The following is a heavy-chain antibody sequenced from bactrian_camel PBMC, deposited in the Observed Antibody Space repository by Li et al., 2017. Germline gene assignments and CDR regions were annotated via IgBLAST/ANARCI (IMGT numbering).Heavy chain of an antibody. CDR2: IVSYGST. Sequence: QLVESGGGSVKAGGSLTLTCVASGYTGSCYSMGWFRQAPGKEREAVAGIVSYGSTNYADSVKGRFTISQDNAKNTVYLQMNSLKPEDTGVYYCTADPETVVADPCKNYWGQGTQVTIS. CDR3: TADPETVVADPCKNY. V-gene: IGHV3S53*01. J-gene: IGHJ4*01. CDR1: GYTGSCYS. D-gene: IGHD2*01.